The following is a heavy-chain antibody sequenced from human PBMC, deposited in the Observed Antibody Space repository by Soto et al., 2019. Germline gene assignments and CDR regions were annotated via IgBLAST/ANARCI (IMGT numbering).Heavy chain of an antibody. J-gene: IGHJ4*02. D-gene: IGHD4-17*01. V-gene: IGHV1-2*04. CDR2: INPNSGGT. CDR1: GYTFTGYY. Sequence: ASVKVSCKASGYTFTGYYMHWVRQAPGQGLEWMGWINPNSGGTNYAQKFQGWVTMTRDTSISTAYMELRSLRSDDTAVYYCARDLTSTTVTTFRGQGTLVTVSS. CDR3: ARDLTSTTVTTF.